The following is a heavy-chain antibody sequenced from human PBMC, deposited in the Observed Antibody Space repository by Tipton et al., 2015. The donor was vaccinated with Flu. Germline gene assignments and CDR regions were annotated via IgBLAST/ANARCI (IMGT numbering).Heavy chain of an antibody. V-gene: IGHV1-69*13. CDR3: ARERGSVVVPAAHDAFDI. D-gene: IGHD2-2*01. CDR1: GYTFTSYG. CDR2: IIPIFGTA. Sequence: QLVQSGAEVKKPGASVKVSCKASGYTFTSYGISWVRQAPGQGLEWMGGIIPIFGTANYAQKFQGRVTITADESTSTAYMELSSLRSEDTAVYYCARERGSVVVPAAHDAFDIWGQGTMVTVSS. J-gene: IGHJ3*02.